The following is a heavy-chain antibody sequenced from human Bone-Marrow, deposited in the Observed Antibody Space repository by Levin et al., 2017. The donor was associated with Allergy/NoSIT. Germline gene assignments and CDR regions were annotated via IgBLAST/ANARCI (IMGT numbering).Heavy chain of an antibody. J-gene: IGHJ3*02. D-gene: IGHD2-15*01. CDR1: GFTFSTYA. Sequence: GGSLRLSCEASGFTFSTYAMNWVRQAPGKGLEWVSSISSTSSYIYYADSVKGRFTISRDNAQRSMFLQMNSLRAEDTAVYYCTRDQGSCSGGSCYRRYAFDIWGQGTVVNISS. CDR3: TRDQGSCSGGSCYRRYAFDI. V-gene: IGHV3-21*06. CDR2: ISSTSSYI.